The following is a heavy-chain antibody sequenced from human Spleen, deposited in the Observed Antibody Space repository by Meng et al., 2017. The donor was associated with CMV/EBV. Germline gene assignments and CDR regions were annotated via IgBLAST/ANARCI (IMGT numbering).Heavy chain of an antibody. CDR3: ARLASSSWWGNFDN. CDR1: GGSISSSSYY. J-gene: IGHJ4*02. D-gene: IGHD6-13*01. Sequence: SETLSLTCTVSGGSISSSSYYWGWIRQSPGKRLEWIGNIYYNGSTYCNPSLRSRVAISVDTSKNQFSLKLSSVTAADTAVYYCARLASSSWWGNFDNWGQGTLVTVSS. CDR2: IYYNGST. V-gene: IGHV4-39*01.